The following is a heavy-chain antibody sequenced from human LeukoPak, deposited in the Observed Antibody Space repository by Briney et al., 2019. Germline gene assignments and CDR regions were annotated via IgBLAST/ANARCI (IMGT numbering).Heavy chain of an antibody. V-gene: IGHV3-66*02. CDR3: ARDRRGIFDH. CDR2: IYSGGST. Sequence: PGGSLRLSCAASGFTVSSNYMSWVRQAPGKGLEWVSVIYSGGSTYYADSVKGRFTIFRDNSKSTLYLQMNSLRAEDTAVYYCARDRRGIFDHWGQGTLVTVSS. D-gene: IGHD1-1*01. CDR1: GFTVSSNY. J-gene: IGHJ5*02.